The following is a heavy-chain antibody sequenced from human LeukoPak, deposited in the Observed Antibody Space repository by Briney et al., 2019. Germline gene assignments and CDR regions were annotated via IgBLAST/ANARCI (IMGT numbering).Heavy chain of an antibody. J-gene: IGHJ3*02. CDR3: ARRLAGVFDAFDI. V-gene: IGHV4-4*09. CDR1: GDSINSFY. Sequence: PSETLSLTCTVSGDSINSFYWSWLRRPPGKGLEWIGYIYTSGSTHYNPSLKSRVTISADTSKNQFSLKLSSVTAADTAVYYCARRLAGVFDAFDIWGQGTMVTVSS. D-gene: IGHD6-19*01. CDR2: IYTSGST.